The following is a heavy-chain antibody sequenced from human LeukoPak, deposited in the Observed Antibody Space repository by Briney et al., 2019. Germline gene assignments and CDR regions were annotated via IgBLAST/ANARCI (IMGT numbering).Heavy chain of an antibody. Sequence: PGGSLRLSCAASGFTFSSYGMRWVRQAPGKGLGWVAFIRFDGSNKYYGDSVKGRFTISRDTSKNTLYLQMNSLRAEDTAVYYCAKDQPNQQLVHGDPSFDYWGQGTLVTVSS. CDR1: GFTFSSYG. J-gene: IGHJ4*02. CDR2: IRFDGSNK. V-gene: IGHV3-30*02. D-gene: IGHD6-13*01. CDR3: AKDQPNQQLVHGDPSFDY.